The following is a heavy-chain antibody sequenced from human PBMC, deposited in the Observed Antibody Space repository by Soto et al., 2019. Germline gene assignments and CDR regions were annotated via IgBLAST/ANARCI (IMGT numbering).Heavy chain of an antibody. CDR2: ISGRGDGT. CDR3: AKAPWGGDCGRSACSIWFAP. CDR1: VFPSRDYA. J-gene: IGHJ5*02. D-gene: IGHD2-15*01. V-gene: IGHV3-23*01. Sequence: LRLSCATSVFPSRDYAMTWVRQAPGKGLEWVSSISGRGDGTHYADAVKGRLTISKDISRKTVFLQMNSLRVEETGIYYCAKAPWGGDCGRSACSIWFAPWGKGTMVTV.